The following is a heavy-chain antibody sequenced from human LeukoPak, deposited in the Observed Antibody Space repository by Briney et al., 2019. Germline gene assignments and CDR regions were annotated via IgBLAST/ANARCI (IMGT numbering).Heavy chain of an antibody. CDR1: GFTFSSYA. CDR2: ISGSGGST. J-gene: IGHJ4*02. CDR3: AKVGEYPQSQNIVVVPAARVPPGY. Sequence: GGSLRLSCAASGFTFSSYAMSWVRQAPGKGLEWVSAISGSGGSTYYADSVKGRFTISRDNSKNTLYLQMNSLRAEDTAVYYCAKVGEYPQSQNIVVVPAARVPPGYWGQGTLVTVSS. V-gene: IGHV3-23*01. D-gene: IGHD2-2*01.